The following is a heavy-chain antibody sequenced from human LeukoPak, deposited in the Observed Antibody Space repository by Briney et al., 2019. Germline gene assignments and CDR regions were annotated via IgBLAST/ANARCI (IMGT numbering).Heavy chain of an antibody. CDR2: ISYDGSNK. D-gene: IGHD3-16*01. CDR3: ASSPRFGVGGMDV. J-gene: IGHJ6*02. CDR1: GFTFSSYG. Sequence: PGRSLRLSCAASGFTFSSYGMHWVRQAPGKGLEWVAVISYDGSNKYYADSVKGRFTISRDNSKNTLYLQMNSPRAEDTAVYYCASSPRFGVGGMDVWGQGTTVTVSS. V-gene: IGHV3-30*03.